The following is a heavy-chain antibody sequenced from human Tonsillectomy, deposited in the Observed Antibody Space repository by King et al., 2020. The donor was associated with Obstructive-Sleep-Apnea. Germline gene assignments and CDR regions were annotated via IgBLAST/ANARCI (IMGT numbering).Heavy chain of an antibody. CDR1: GFTFDDYA. Sequence: VQLVESGGTLVQPGRSLRLSCAASGFTFDDYAMHWVRQAPGKGLEWVSGISWNSGSIGYADSVKGRFTISRDNAKNSLYLQMNSLRAEDTALYYCVKASSNYYGMDVWGQGTTVTVSS. J-gene: IGHJ6*02. V-gene: IGHV3-9*01. CDR3: VKASSNYYGMDV. CDR2: ISWNSGSI. D-gene: IGHD6-13*01.